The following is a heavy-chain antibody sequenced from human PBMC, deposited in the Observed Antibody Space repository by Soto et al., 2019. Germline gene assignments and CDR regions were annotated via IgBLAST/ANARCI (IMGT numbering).Heavy chain of an antibody. CDR3: ERSPLGFSDSSGYNYAFDN. Sequence: SVKVSCMASGGRVTSYAIRWVQQAPGQGLEWMGGVIPIFDTANYAHKYQGRVTIIADKSTTTAYMELNSLRSVDTAVYCCERSPLGFSDSSGYNYAFDNWGQGTMVTVSS. V-gene: IGHV1-69*06. CDR2: VIPIFDTA. D-gene: IGHD3-22*01. CDR1: GGRVTSYA. J-gene: IGHJ3*02.